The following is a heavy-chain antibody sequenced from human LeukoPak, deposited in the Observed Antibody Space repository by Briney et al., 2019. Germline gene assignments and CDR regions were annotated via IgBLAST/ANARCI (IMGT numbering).Heavy chain of an antibody. Sequence: GGSLRLSCAASGFTVSSYSMNWVRQAPGKGLEWVSSISRSSDYTYYADSVKGQFTISRDNAKNSLYLQMNSLRAEDTAVYYCAVAGLSYWYFDLWGRGTLVTVSS. CDR2: ISRSSDYT. J-gene: IGHJ2*01. D-gene: IGHD6-19*01. V-gene: IGHV3-21*01. CDR1: GFTVSSYS. CDR3: AVAGLSYWYFDL.